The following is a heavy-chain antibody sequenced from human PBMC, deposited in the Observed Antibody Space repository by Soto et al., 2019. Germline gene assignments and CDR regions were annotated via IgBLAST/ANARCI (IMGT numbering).Heavy chain of an antibody. D-gene: IGHD6-6*01. CDR2: ISGSGGST. Sequence: LRLSCAASGFTFSSYAMIWVRQAPGKGLEWVSAISGSGGSTYYADSVKGRFTISRDNSKNTLYLQMNSLRAEDTAVYYCAKGPARPRAFDIWGQGTMVTVSS. CDR3: AKGPARPRAFDI. J-gene: IGHJ3*02. CDR1: GFTFSSYA. V-gene: IGHV3-23*01.